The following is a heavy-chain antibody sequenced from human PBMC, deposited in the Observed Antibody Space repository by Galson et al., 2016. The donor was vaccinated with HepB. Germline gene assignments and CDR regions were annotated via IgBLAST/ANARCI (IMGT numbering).Heavy chain of an antibody. Sequence: SLRLSCAASEFTVSSNYMSWVRQAPGKGLEWVSVLYSDGRTYYAESVKDRFTISRENSKNTLYLQMNSLRAEDTAVYYCARHAGWYGRGYFDYWGQGTLVTVSS. CDR3: ARHAGWYGRGYFDY. CDR1: EFTVSSNY. V-gene: IGHV3-66*04. J-gene: IGHJ4*02. D-gene: IGHD2-15*01. CDR2: LYSDGRT.